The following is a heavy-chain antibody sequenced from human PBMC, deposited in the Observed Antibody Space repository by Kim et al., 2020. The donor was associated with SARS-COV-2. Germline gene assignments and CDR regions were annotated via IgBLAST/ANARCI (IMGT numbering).Heavy chain of an antibody. CDR1: GFTFGDYA. Sequence: GGSLRLSCTASGFTFGDYAMSWFRQAPGKGLEWVGFIRSKAYGGTTEYAASVKGRFTISRDDSKSIAYLQMNGLKTEDTAVYYCTRPIVATLDFGYYFDYWGQGTLVTVSS. CDR3: TRPIVATLDFGYYFDY. V-gene: IGHV3-49*03. D-gene: IGHD5-12*01. J-gene: IGHJ4*02. CDR2: IRSKAYGGTT.